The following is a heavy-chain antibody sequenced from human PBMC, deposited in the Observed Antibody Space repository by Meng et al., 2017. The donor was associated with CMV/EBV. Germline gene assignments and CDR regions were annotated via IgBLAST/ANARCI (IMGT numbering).Heavy chain of an antibody. J-gene: IGHJ5*02. CDR2: IYWDDDK. D-gene: IGHD6-13*01. CDR3: AHRGRIAAAGTDWFDP. Sequence: QNTLKESGPTPVTPTPTLTLTCTFSVFSLSTSGVGVGWIRQHPVKALEWLALIYWDDDKRYSPSLKSRLTITKDTSKNQVVLTMTNMDPVDTATYYCAHRGRIAAAGTDWFDPWGQGTLVTVSS. CDR1: VFSLSTSGVG. V-gene: IGHV2-5*02.